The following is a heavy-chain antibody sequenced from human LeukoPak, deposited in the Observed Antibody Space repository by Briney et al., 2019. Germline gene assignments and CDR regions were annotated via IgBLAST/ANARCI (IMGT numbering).Heavy chain of an antibody. CDR1: GGSISSYY. D-gene: IGHD1-1*01. V-gene: IGHV4-59*01. CDR3: AVWRIKAAFDI. CDR2: IYYSGST. J-gene: IGHJ3*02. Sequence: SETLSLTCTVSGGSISSYYWSWIRQLPGKGLEWIGYIYYSGSTNYNPSLKSRVTISVDTSKNQFSLKLSSVTAADTAVYYCAVWRIKAAFDIWGQGTMVTVSS.